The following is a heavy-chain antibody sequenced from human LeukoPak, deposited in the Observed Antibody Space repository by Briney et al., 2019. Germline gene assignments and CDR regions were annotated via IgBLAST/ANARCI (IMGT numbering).Heavy chain of an antibody. J-gene: IGHJ4*02. CDR3: ARVPNWNYWGLLYYFDY. Sequence: KPGGSLRLSCAASGFTFSSYAMSWIRQPPGKGLEWIGEINHSGSTNYNPSLKSRVTISVDTSKNQFSLKLSSVTAADTAVYYCARVPNWNYWGLLYYFDYWGQGTLVTVSS. CDR2: INHSGST. D-gene: IGHD1-7*01. V-gene: IGHV4-34*01. CDR1: GFTFSSYA.